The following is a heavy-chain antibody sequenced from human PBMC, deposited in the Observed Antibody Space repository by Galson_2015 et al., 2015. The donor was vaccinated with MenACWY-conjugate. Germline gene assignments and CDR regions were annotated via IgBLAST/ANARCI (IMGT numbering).Heavy chain of an antibody. CDR3: TTAASQTGGSFDI. D-gene: IGHD3-16*01. CDR2: IKSNTDGGTT. V-gene: IGHV3-15*01. CDR1: GFTFSNAW. J-gene: IGHJ3*02. Sequence: SLRLSCAASGFTFSNAWMSWVRQAPGKGLEWVGRIKSNTDGGTTDYAAPVKGRFTISRDDSRTTLFLQMNTLKTEDTAMYYCTTAASQTGGSFDIWRQATVVTVSS.